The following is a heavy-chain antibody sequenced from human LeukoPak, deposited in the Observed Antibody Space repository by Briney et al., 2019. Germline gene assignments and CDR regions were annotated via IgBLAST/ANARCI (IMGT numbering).Heavy chain of an antibody. CDR2: ISAYNGNT. J-gene: IGHJ4*02. V-gene: IGHV1-18*01. CDR1: GYIFIRYG. Sequence: ASVTVSCKASGYIFIRYGISWVRQAPGQGLEWMGWISAYNGNTNYAQKLQGRVTMTTDTSTSTAYMELRSLRSDDTAVYYCARDSKLGFLGPYYFDYWGQGTLVTVSS. D-gene: IGHD3-3*01. CDR3: ARDSKLGFLGPYYFDY.